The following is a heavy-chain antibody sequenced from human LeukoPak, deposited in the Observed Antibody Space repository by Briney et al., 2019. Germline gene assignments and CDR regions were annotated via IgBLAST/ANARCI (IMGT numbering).Heavy chain of an antibody. CDR2: IKQDGSEK. Sequence: GGSLRLSCAASGFTFSSYWMSWVRQAPGKGLEWVANIKQDGSEKYYVDSVKGRFTISRDNAKNSLYLQMNSLRAEDTAVYCCARGTNYYDSSGYFFDYWGQGTLVTVSS. CDR3: ARGTNYYDSSGYFFDY. V-gene: IGHV3-7*01. CDR1: GFTFSSYW. D-gene: IGHD3-22*01. J-gene: IGHJ4*02.